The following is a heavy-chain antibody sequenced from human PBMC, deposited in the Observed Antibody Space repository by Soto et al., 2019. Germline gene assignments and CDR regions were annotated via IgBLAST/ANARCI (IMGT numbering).Heavy chain of an antibody. Sequence: ASVKVSCKASGGTFSSYAISWVRQAPGQGLEWMGGIIPIFGTANYAQKFQGRVTITADESTSTAYMELSSLRSEDTAVYYCARDEYCSGGSCYESYYYDGMDVWGQGTTVTVSS. CDR3: ARDEYCSGGSCYESYYYDGMDV. D-gene: IGHD2-15*01. CDR1: GGTFSSYA. CDR2: IIPIFGTA. J-gene: IGHJ6*02. V-gene: IGHV1-69*13.